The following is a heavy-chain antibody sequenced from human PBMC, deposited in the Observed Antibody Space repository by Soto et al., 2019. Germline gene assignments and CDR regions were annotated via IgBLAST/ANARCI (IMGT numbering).Heavy chain of an antibody. D-gene: IGHD6-6*01. CDR1: GFTFSSYG. Sequence: QVQLVESGGGVVQPGRSLRLSCAASGFTFSSYGMHWVRQAPGKGLEWVAVISYDGSNKYYADSVKGRFTISRDNSKNTLYLQMNSLRAEDTAVYYCAKSSISSSSYYYYYGMDVW. J-gene: IGHJ6*01. V-gene: IGHV3-30*18. CDR3: AKSSISSSSYYYYYGMDV. CDR2: ISYDGSNK.